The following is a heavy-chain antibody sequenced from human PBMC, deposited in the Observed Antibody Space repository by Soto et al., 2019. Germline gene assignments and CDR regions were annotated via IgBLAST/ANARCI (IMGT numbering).Heavy chain of an antibody. V-gene: IGHV1-69*01. D-gene: IGHD5-12*01. J-gene: IGHJ4*02. Sequence: QVQLVQSGAEVKRPGSSVKVSCEASGGTFSSLGFTWVRQAPGQGLEWMGGIIPISGRTTFAPKFLGRVTITADESTRTTYIELTALTSGDTAIYYCATRGTQGRWLEFADYWGQGTRVTVSS. CDR3: ATRGTQGRWLEFADY. CDR1: GGTFSSLG. CDR2: IIPISGRT.